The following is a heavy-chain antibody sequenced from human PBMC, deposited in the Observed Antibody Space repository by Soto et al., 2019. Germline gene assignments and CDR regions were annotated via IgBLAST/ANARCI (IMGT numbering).Heavy chain of an antibody. V-gene: IGHV4-59*08. CDR3: ASDFAAHDYFYSLDV. CDR1: GGCISSYY. Sequence: SETLSLTCTVSGGCISSYYWSWIRQPPGKGLEWIGYIYYSGSTNYNPSLKSRVTISVDTSKNQFSLKLSSVTAADTAVYYCASDFAAHDYFYSLDVWRKGTPVTVSS. D-gene: IGHD6-6*01. J-gene: IGHJ6*03. CDR2: IYYSGST.